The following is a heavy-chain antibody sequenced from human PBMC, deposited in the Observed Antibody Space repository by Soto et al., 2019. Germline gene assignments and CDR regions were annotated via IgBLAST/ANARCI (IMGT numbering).Heavy chain of an antibody. CDR1: GFTFSSHW. D-gene: IGHD2-2*01. CDR3: ARGVPNCSSSSCYFDF. J-gene: IGHJ4*02. V-gene: IGHV3-74*01. CDR2: ISGDGRTT. Sequence: LRLSCAASGFTFSSHWMNWVRQAPGKGLVWVSRISGDGRTTSHADSVRGRFTISRDNAKNTLYLQMNSLRVEDTAVYYCARGVPNCSSSSCYFDFWGQGILVTVSS.